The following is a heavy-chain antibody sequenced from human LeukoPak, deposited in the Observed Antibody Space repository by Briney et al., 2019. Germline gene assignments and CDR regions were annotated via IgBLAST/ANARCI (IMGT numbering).Heavy chain of an antibody. CDR2: ISWNSGSI. D-gene: IGHD1-7*01. CDR1: GFTFDDYA. J-gene: IGHJ4*02. V-gene: IGHV3-9*01. Sequence: PGRSLRLSCAASGFTFDDYAMHWVRQAPGKGLEWVSGISWNSGSIGYADSVKGRFTISRDNAKNSLYLQMNSLRAEDTALYYCAKDSVTHRDNWNYLPSDYWGQGTLVTVSS. CDR3: AKDSVTHRDNWNYLPSDY.